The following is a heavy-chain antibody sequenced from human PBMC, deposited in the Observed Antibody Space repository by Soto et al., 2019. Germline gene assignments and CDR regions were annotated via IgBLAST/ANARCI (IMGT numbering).Heavy chain of an antibody. CDR3: VKDSGIGTPILDYYGMDV. V-gene: IGHV3-64D*08. CDR2: ISSNGGST. J-gene: IGHJ6*02. D-gene: IGHD3-10*01. Sequence: PCRSLRLSCSASGFTFSSFAMHWVRQAPGKGLEYVSAISSNGGSTYYADSVKGRFTISRDNSKNTLYLQMSSLRAEDTAVYYCVKDSGIGTPILDYYGMDVWGQGTTVTVSS. CDR1: GFTFSSFA.